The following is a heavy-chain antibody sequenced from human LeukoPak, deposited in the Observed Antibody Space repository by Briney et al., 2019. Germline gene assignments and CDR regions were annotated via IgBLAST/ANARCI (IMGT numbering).Heavy chain of an antibody. CDR3: ARDGRPFDI. CDR1: GFTFSSYS. J-gene: IGHJ3*02. V-gene: IGHV3-48*02. Sequence: TGRSLRLSCAASGFTFSSYSMSWVRQAPGKGLEWVAYISSSSSTLHYADPVKGRFTISRDNANNSLYLQMNSLRDEDTAVYYCARDGRPFDIWGQGTMVTVSS. CDR2: ISSSSSTL.